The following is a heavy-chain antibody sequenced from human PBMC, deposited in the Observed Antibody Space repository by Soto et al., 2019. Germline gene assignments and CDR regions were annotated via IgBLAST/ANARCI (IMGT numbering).Heavy chain of an antibody. CDR1: GFSLSGDGVG. V-gene: IGHV2-5*02. CDR3: AHAFGGTSWPNDAFDI. CDR2: IYWDDDQ. Sequence: QITLKESGPSLVKPTQSLTLTCTVSGFSLSGDGVGVGWIRQPPGKALEWLALIYWDDDQRYSPSLKTRITITKDTPKNQVVLTRTNMDPVDTATYSCAHAFGGTSWPNDAFDIWGQGTVVTVSS. D-gene: IGHD3-3*02. J-gene: IGHJ3*02.